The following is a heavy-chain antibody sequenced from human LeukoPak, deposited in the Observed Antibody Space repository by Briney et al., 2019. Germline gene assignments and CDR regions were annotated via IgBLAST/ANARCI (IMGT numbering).Heavy chain of an antibody. CDR1: GFTFSGSA. Sequence: PGGSLRLSCAASGFTFSGSAMHWVRQASGKGLEWVGRIRSKANSYATAYAASVKGRFTISRDDSKNTAYLQMNSLKTEDTAVYYCTTYDYGDSRGFDIWGQGTMVTVSS. CDR3: TTYDYGDSRGFDI. D-gene: IGHD4-17*01. CDR2: IRSKANSYAT. V-gene: IGHV3-73*01. J-gene: IGHJ3*02.